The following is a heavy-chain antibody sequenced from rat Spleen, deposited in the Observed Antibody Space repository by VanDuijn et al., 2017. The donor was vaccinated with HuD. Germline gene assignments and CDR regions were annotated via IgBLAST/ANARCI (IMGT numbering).Heavy chain of an antibody. V-gene: IGHV5-29*01. CDR2: ISYDGSTT. J-gene: IGHJ1*01. CDR3: VRQGYLRDWYFDF. Sequence: EVQLVESDGGLVQPGRSLKVSCATSGFTFSDYYMAWVRQAPTKGLEWVARISYDGSTTYYRDSVKGRFTISRDNAKSTLYLEMDSLRSEDMATYYCVRQGYLRDWYFDFWGPGTMVTVSS. CDR1: GFTFSDYY. D-gene: IGHD2-5*01.